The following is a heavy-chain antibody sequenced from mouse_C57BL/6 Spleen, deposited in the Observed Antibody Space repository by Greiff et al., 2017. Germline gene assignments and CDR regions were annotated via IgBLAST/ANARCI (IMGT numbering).Heavy chain of an antibody. D-gene: IGHD2-3*01. Sequence: EVQLVESGGGLVKPGGSLKLSCAASGFTFSDYGMHWVRQAPEKGLEWVAYISSGSSTIYYADTVKGRFTISRDNAKNTLFLQMTSLRSEDTAMYYCARDGLIYDGYYGYAMDYWGQGTSVTVSS. CDR3: ARDGLIYDGYYGYAMDY. CDR1: GFTFSDYG. V-gene: IGHV5-17*01. J-gene: IGHJ4*01. CDR2: ISSGSSTI.